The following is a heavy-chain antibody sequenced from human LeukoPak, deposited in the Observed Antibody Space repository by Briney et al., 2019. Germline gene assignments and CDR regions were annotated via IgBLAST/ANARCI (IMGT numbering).Heavy chain of an antibody. CDR1: GFTFKNFD. J-gene: IGHJ3*02. CDR2: ISGSGTTI. Sequence: GGSLRLSCAASGFTFKNFDMGWLRQAPGKGLEWLSYISGSGTTIYYADSVKGRFTISGDNPKNSLYLQMNSLRDDDTAIYYCARDMGGPAATDGFDIWGQGTMVTVSS. V-gene: IGHV3-48*03. D-gene: IGHD3-16*01. CDR3: ARDMGGPAATDGFDI.